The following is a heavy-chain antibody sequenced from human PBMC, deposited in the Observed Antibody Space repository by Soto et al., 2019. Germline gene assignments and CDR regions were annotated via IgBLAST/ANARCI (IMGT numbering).Heavy chain of an antibody. CDR2: INSDGSTR. V-gene: IGHV3-74*01. D-gene: IGHD3-16*01. J-gene: IGHJ5*02. CDR1: GFTFSKYW. CDR3: VTSGGFDH. Sequence: EVQLMESGGGLVQPGGSLRLSCVASGFTFSKYWMHWVRQAPGKGLVWVSRINSDGSTRSYAESVKGLFTISRDNVKNTLYLQMNSLRAEDTAVYYCVTSGGFDHWGQGTLVTVSS.